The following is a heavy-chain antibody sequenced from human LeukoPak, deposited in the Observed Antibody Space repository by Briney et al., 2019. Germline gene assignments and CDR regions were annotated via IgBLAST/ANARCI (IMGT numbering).Heavy chain of an antibody. V-gene: IGHV4-59*01. J-gene: IGHJ1*01. CDR3: ERADSAEYFQY. Sequence: SETLSLTCTVSGSPISSSYWSWIRQPPGKGLEWIGYFYYGGSTNYNPSLKSRVTISVDTSKYRFSLKLSSVTAADTAVYYSERADSAEYFQYWGQGTLVTVSS. D-gene: IGHD2-15*01. CDR2: FYYGGST. CDR1: GSPISSSY.